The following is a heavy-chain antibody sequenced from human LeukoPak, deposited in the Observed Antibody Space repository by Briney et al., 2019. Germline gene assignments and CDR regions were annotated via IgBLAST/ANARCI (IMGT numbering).Heavy chain of an antibody. V-gene: IGHV4-59*01. J-gene: IGHJ4*02. CDR1: GGSISSYY. CDR2: IYYSGST. D-gene: IGHD3-10*01. Sequence: PSETLSLTCTVSGGSISSYYWSWIRQPPGKGLEWIGYIYYSGSTNYNPSLKSRVTISVDTSKNQFSLKLSSVTAADTAVYYCARAVTYKGPLFDYWGQGTLVTVSS. CDR3: ARAVTYKGPLFDY.